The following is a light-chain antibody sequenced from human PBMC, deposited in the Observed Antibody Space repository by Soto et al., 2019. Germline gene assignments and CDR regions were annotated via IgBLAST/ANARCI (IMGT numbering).Light chain of an antibody. CDR3: QQYGSLPRT. J-gene: IGKJ1*01. Sequence: EIVSTQSPGTLSLSPGERATLSCRASQSVSTNYLAWYQQKPGQAPRFLIYSASSRATGIPDRFSGYGSGTDFTLTISRLEPEDFAVYYCQQYGSLPRTFGQGTKVEIK. CDR2: SAS. CDR1: QSVSTNY. V-gene: IGKV3-20*01.